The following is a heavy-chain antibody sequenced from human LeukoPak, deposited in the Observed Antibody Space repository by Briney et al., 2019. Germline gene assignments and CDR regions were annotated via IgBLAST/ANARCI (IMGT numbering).Heavy chain of an antibody. CDR2: IYTSGST. D-gene: IGHD1-26*01. CDR3: ARSGELPSDAFDI. V-gene: IGHV4-61*02. Sequence: SETLSLTCTVSGGSISSGDYYWSWIRQPPGKGLEWIGRIYTSGSTNYNPSLKSRVTMSVDTSKNQFSLKLSSVTAADTAVYYCARSGELPSDAFDIWGQGTMVTVSS. J-gene: IGHJ3*02. CDR1: GGSISSGDYY.